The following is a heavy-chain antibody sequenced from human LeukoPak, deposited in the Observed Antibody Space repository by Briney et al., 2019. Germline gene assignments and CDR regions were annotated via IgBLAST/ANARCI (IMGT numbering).Heavy chain of an antibody. J-gene: IGHJ4*02. CDR1: GYTFTSYG. V-gene: IGHV1-18*01. D-gene: IGHD6-19*01. CDR3: ARESIAVAGTGGNDFDY. Sequence: ASVKVSCKASGYTFTSYGISWVRQAPGQGLEWMGWISAYNGNTNYAQKLQGRVTMTTDTSTSTAYMELRSLRSDDTAVYYCARESIAVAGTGGNDFDYWGQGTLVTVSS. CDR2: ISAYNGNT.